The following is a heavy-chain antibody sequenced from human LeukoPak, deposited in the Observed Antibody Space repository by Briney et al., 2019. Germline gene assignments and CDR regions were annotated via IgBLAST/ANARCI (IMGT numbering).Heavy chain of an antibody. CDR3: AKDVHPIVGAMSY. D-gene: IGHD1-26*01. Sequence: PPGGSLRLSCAASGFTFSSQAMSWVRQAPGKGLEWVPTISGSGGSTYYADSVKGRFTISRDNSKNTLYLQMNSLRAEDTAVHYCAKDVHPIVGAMSYWGQGTLDTVSS. CDR1: GFTFSSQA. CDR2: ISGSGGST. V-gene: IGHV3-23*01. J-gene: IGHJ4*02.